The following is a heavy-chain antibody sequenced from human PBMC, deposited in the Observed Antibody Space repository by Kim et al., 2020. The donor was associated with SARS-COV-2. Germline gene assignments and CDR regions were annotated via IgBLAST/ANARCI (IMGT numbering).Heavy chain of an antibody. CDR1: GGSISSSSYY. D-gene: IGHD5-12*01. V-gene: IGHV4-39*01. CDR3: ARHIVATIALDY. J-gene: IGHJ4*02. CDR2: IYYSGST. Sequence: SETLSLTCTVSGGSISSSSYYWGWIRQPPGKGLEWIGSIYYSGSTYYNPSLKSRVTISVDTSKNQFSLKLSSVTAADTAVYYCARHIVATIALDYWGRGTLVTVS.